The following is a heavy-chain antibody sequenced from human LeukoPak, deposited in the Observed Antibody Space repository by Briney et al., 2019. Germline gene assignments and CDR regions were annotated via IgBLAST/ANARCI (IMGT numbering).Heavy chain of an antibody. Sequence: SETLSLTCAVYGGSFSGYYWSCIRQPPGKGLEWIGEINHSGSTNYDPSLKSRVTLSVDTSKNQFSLKLSSVTAADTAVYYCARGVRDYDILNYWGQGTLVTVSS. V-gene: IGHV4-34*01. CDR2: INHSGST. CDR3: ARGVRDYDILNY. CDR1: GGSFSGYY. J-gene: IGHJ4*02. D-gene: IGHD3-9*01.